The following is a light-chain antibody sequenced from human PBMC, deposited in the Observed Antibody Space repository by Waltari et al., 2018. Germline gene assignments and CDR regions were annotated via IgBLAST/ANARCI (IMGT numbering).Light chain of an antibody. CDR3: QQYFNWPLT. Sequence: LVMTQSPGTLSVSPGQSASLSCRAIETIYNFLAWYQQKPGQSPRLLIHGISTRAAGVPARFTGSGSGADFTLTIDSLQSDDFALYFCQQYFNWPLTFGQGTKVEI. CDR2: GIS. J-gene: IGKJ1*01. V-gene: IGKV3-15*01. CDR1: ETIYNF.